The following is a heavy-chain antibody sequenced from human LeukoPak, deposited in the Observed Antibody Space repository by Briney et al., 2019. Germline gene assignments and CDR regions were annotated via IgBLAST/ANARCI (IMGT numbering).Heavy chain of an antibody. CDR1: GYDFTTNY. CDR2: INPSVSST. V-gene: IGHV1-46*01. Sequence: ASVKVSCEASGYDFTTNYIHCVRQAPGQGLEWMGTINPSVSSTTYGQRFRGRVTMTKDTSTATVNMDLGSLTSEDTAIYYCAKGYCTGASCYVLDSWGQGTLVTVSS. D-gene: IGHD2-15*01. CDR3: AKGYCTGASCYVLDS. J-gene: IGHJ4*02.